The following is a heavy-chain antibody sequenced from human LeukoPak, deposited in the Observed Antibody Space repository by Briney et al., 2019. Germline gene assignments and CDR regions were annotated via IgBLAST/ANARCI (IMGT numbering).Heavy chain of an antibody. Sequence: GSVKVSCKASGYTFTGYYMHWVRQAPGQGLEWMGWISAYNGNTNYAQKLQGRVTMTTDTSTSTAYMELRGLRSDDTAVYYCAREANWFDPWGQGTLVTVSS. J-gene: IGHJ5*02. CDR1: GYTFTGYY. CDR2: ISAYNGNT. V-gene: IGHV1-18*04. CDR3: AREANWFDP.